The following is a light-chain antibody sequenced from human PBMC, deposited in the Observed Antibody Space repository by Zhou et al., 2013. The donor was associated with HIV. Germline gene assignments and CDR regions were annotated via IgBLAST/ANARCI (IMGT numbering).Light chain of an antibody. CDR2: AAS. Sequence: DIQMTQSPSSVSASVGDRVTITCRASRGISRLLAWYQQKPGKAPKLLIYAASTLQSGVPSRFSGSGSGTDFTLTISSLQPEDVATYYCQQSYRTLWLTFGGGTKLEIK. J-gene: IGKJ4*01. V-gene: IGKV1-12*01. CDR1: RGISRL. CDR3: QQSYRTLWLT.